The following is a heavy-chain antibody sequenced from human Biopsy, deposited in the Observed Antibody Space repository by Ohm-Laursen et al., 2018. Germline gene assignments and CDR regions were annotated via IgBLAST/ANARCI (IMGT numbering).Heavy chain of an antibody. CDR3: ARHRSSSARNYYHDMDV. D-gene: IGHD6-6*01. J-gene: IGHJ6*02. CDR1: GGSINSNDYY. Sequence: GTLSLTCTVAGGSINSNDYYWGWIRQTPGEGLQWIGSLYHNGHTYENPSLRSRLTLSIDKSKNLFSLRLSSVTAADTAVYYCARHRSSSARNYYHDMDVWGQGTTVTVSS. CDR2: LYHNGHT. V-gene: IGHV4-39*01.